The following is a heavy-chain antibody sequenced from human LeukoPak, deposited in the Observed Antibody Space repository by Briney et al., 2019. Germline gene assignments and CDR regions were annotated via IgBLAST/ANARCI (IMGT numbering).Heavy chain of an antibody. J-gene: IGHJ4*02. Sequence: AGGSLRLSCAASGFTLSSYAMSWVRQAPGKGLEWVSAISGSGGSTYYADSVKGRFTISRDNSKNTLYLQMNSLRAEDTAVYYCATMVRGAPTGDYWGQGTLVTVSS. V-gene: IGHV3-23*01. CDR3: ATMVRGAPTGDY. CDR2: ISGSGGST. D-gene: IGHD3-10*01. CDR1: GFTLSSYA.